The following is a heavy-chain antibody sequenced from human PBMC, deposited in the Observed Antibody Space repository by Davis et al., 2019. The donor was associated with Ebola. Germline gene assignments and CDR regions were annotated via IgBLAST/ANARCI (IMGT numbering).Heavy chain of an antibody. J-gene: IGHJ6*03. CDR2: ISGSGGST. CDR1: GFTFSSYA. CDR3: AKDSHRSYRSLLYYYMDV. Sequence: GESLKISCAASGFTFSSYAMSWVRQAPGKGLEWVSAISGSGGSTYYADSVKGRFTISRDNSKNTLYLQMNSLRAEDTAVYYCAKDSHRSYRSLLYYYMDVWGKGTTVTVSS. D-gene: IGHD1-26*01. V-gene: IGHV3-23*01.